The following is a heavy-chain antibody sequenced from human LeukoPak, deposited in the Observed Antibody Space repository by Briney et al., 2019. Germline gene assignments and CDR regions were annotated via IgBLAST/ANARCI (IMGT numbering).Heavy chain of an antibody. CDR3: ARASGYCSGGSCYSIVGGYYFDY. D-gene: IGHD2-15*01. Sequence: GRSLRLSGAASGFTFSSYAMHWVRQAPGKGLEWVAVISYDGSNKYYADSVKGRFTISRDNSKNTLYLQMNSLRAEDTAVYYCARASGYCSGGSCYSIVGGYYFDYWGQGTLVTVSS. J-gene: IGHJ4*02. CDR2: ISYDGSNK. CDR1: GFTFSSYA. V-gene: IGHV3-30*04.